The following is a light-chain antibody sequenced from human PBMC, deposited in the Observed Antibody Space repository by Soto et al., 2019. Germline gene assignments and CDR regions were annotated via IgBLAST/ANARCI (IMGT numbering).Light chain of an antibody. CDR1: SSNIGAGYD. V-gene: IGLV1-40*01. CDR3: QSYDSSLSGPYV. J-gene: IGLJ1*01. Sequence: QSALTQPPSVSGAPGQRVTISCTVSSSNIGAGYDVHWYQQLPGTAPKLLIYGNSNRPSGVPDRFSGSKSGTSASLAITGLQAEDEADYYCQSYDSSLSGPYVFGTGTKVTVL. CDR2: GNS.